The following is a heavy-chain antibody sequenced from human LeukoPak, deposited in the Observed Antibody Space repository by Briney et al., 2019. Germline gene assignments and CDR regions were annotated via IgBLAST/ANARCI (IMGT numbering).Heavy chain of an antibody. V-gene: IGHV1-18*01. Sequence: ASVKVSCKGPGYTFRSYDITWVRQAPGQGLQWMGWISDYNGKTKYAPEFQGRVTLTTDTSTNTAYMELRSLRVDDTAVYFCARAMAVGAFTFDYWGQGTLVTVSS. CDR1: GYTFRSYD. J-gene: IGHJ4*02. CDR2: ISDYNGKT. CDR3: ARAMAVGAFTFDY. D-gene: IGHD1-26*01.